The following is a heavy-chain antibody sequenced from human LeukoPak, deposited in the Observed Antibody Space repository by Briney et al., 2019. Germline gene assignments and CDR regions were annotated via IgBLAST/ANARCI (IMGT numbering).Heavy chain of an antibody. CDR2: IIPIFGTA. J-gene: IGHJ6*03. Sequence: SVKVSCKASGGTFSSYAISWVRQAPGQGLEWMGGIIPIFGTANYAQKFQGRVTITTDESTSTAYMELSSLRSEDTAVYYCARDRNHGSPYYYYYMDAWGKGTTVTVSS. CDR3: ARDRNHGSPYYYYYMDA. V-gene: IGHV1-69*05. CDR1: GGTFSSYA.